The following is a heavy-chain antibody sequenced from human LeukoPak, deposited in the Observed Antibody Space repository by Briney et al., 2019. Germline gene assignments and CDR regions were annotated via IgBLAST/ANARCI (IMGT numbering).Heavy chain of an antibody. CDR1: GGSNSSYY. CDR3: AREPDYYYDSSGSQGVL. D-gene: IGHD3-22*01. Sequence: PSETLSLTCSVSGGSNSSYYWSWLRQPPGKGLEWIGYIYYSGSTNYNPSLKSRVTISVDTSKNHFSLKLSSVTAADTAVYHCAREPDYYYDSSGSQGVLWGQGTLVTVSS. V-gene: IGHV4-59*01. CDR2: IYYSGST. J-gene: IGHJ4*02.